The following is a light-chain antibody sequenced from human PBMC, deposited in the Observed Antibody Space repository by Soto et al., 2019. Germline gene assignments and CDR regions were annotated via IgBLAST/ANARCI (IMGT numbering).Light chain of an antibody. CDR3: QQRRNLPFT. J-gene: IGKJ5*01. Sequence: EIVLTQSPATLSLSPGERATLSCRSSQSVSKYFAWYQQKPARAPRLLIYDASSRATGIPARIIGSGSGTDFTLTISSREPEDFAIYYCQQRRNLPFTFGQGTRLEIK. CDR2: DAS. CDR1: QSVSKY. V-gene: IGKV3-11*01.